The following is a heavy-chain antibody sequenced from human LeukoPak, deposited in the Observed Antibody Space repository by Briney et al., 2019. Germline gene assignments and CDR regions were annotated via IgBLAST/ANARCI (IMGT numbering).Heavy chain of an antibody. D-gene: IGHD2-21*01. CDR1: GFRFSNYA. J-gene: IGHJ4*02. V-gene: IGHV3-23*01. CDR2: ISDSGVST. CDR3: AKDCGGDCYLDGY. Sequence: GGSLRLSCSASGFRFSNYAMSWVRQVPRKGLEWVSSISDSGVSTYYTDSVRGRFSISRDNSKNTLYLQMDSLRAEDTAIYYCAKDCGGDCYLDGYWGQGTLVSVSS.